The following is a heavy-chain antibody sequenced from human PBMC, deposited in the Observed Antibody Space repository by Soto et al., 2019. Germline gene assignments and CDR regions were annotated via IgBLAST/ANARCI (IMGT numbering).Heavy chain of an antibody. Sequence: GGSLRLSCAASGFTFRNARMNWVRQAPGKGLERVGRINSKTDGGKTDYTTPVKGRFTISRDDSKNTLYLQMNSLKTEDTAVYYCTTGLLRSGGAFDIWGQGTMVTVSS. V-gene: IGHV3-15*07. CDR1: GFTFRNAR. J-gene: IGHJ3*02. D-gene: IGHD4-17*01. CDR3: TTGLLRSGGAFDI. CDR2: INSKTDGGKT.